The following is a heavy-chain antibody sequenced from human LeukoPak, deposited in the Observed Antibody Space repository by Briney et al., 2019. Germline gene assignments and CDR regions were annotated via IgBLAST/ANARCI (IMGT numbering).Heavy chain of an antibody. CDR1: GFTVSSNY. D-gene: IGHD5-12*01. V-gene: IGHV3-66*01. CDR2: IYSGGST. Sequence: GGSLRLSCAASGFTVSSNYMSWVRQAPGKGLEWVSVIYSGGSTYYADSVKGRFTISRDNSKNTLYLQMNSLRAEDTAVYYCARAGRSGYDYYWFDPWGQGTLVTVSS. CDR3: ARAGRSGYDYYWFDP. J-gene: IGHJ5*02.